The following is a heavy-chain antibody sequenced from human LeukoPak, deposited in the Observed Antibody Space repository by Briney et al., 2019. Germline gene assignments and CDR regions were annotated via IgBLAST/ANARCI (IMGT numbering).Heavy chain of an antibody. J-gene: IGHJ5*02. D-gene: IGHD4-17*01. CDR3: ARGKRTTVTNNWFDP. V-gene: IGHV3-21*01. Sequence: GGSLRLSCAASGFTFSSYSMNWVRQAPGKGLGWVSSISSSSSYIYYADSVKGRFTISKDNAKNSLYLQMNSLRAEDTAVYYCARGKRTTVTNNWFDPWGQGTLVTVSS. CDR1: GFTFSSYS. CDR2: ISSSSSYI.